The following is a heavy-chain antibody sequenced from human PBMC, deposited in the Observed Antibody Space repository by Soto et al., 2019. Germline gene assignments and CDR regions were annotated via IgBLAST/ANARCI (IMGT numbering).Heavy chain of an antibody. J-gene: IGHJ4*02. V-gene: IGHV2-5*02. CDR3: AHTGYYDLLTFHY. D-gene: IGHD3-9*01. CDR1: GFSLSSRKMG. Sequence: SGPTLVNPTQTLTLTCNFSGFSLSSRKMGVGWIRQPPGKALEWLALIYWDDDKRYRPSLNNRLTITKDTSKNQVLLTMTNLDPVDTATHYCAHTGYYDLLTFHYWGQGTLLTVSS. CDR2: IYWDDDK.